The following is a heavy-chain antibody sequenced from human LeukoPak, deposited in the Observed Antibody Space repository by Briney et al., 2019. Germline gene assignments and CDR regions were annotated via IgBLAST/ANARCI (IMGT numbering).Heavy chain of an antibody. D-gene: IGHD6-19*01. V-gene: IGHV1-2*02. CDR1: GYTFTGYY. CDR2: INPNSGGT. CDR3: ATVYSSGWYFEY. J-gene: IGHJ4*02. Sequence: ASVKVSCKASGYTFTGYYIHWVRQAPGQGLEWMGWINPNSGGTNFAQKFQDRVTMTRDTSISTAYMELNRLRSDDTALYYCATVYSSGWYFEYWGQGTLVTVSS.